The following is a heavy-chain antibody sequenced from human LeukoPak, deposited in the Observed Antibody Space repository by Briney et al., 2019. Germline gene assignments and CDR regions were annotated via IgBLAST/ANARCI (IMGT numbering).Heavy chain of an antibody. CDR2: TYYRSRWFN. V-gene: IGHV6-1*01. CDR3: SRGSTFDP. Sequence: SQTLSLTCAISGDSVSSNSASWNWIRQSPSRGLEWLGRTYYRSRWFNDYADSVKSRISINPDTSKNQVSLQLNSVTPEDTAVYFCSRGSTFDPWGQGTLVTVSS. J-gene: IGHJ5*02. D-gene: IGHD2-15*01. CDR1: GDSVSSNSAS.